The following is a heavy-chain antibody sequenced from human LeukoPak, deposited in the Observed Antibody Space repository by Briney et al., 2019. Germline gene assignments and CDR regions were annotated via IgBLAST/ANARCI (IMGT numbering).Heavy chain of an antibody. D-gene: IGHD6-13*01. J-gene: IGHJ4*02. CDR3: ARDRKLAAADTVVDY. CDR1: GFIVSSNE. V-gene: IGHV3-38-3*01. Sequence: GGSLRLSCAASGFIVSSNEMRWVRQAPGKGLEWVSSISGGSTYYADSRKGRFTVSRDNSKNTLHLQMNSLRTEDTAVYYCARDRKLAAADTVVDYWGQGTLVTVSS. CDR2: ISGGST.